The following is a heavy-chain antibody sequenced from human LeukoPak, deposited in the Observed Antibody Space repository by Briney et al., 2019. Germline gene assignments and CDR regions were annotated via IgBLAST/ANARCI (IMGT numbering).Heavy chain of an antibody. D-gene: IGHD4-17*01. CDR2: IIPIFGTA. Sequence: SVKVSCKASGGTFSSYAISWVRQAPGQGLEWMGGIIPIFGTANYAQKFQGRVTITADESTSTAYMELSSLRSEDTAVYYCARDRRGAYGDYATSFWGQGTLVTVSS. CDR3: ARDRRGAYGDYATSF. CDR1: GGTFSSYA. V-gene: IGHV1-69*13. J-gene: IGHJ4*02.